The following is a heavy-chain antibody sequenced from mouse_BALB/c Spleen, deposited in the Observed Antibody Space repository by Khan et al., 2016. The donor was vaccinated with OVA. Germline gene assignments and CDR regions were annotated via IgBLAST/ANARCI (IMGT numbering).Heavy chain of an antibody. J-gene: IGHJ4*01. CDR2: ISYSGAI. CDR3: ARQNDYGYALDD. Sequence: EVQLQESGPSLVKPSQSLSLTCTLTGYSITSNYAWSWIRQFPGCTFVWMGYISYSGAINYDPSLTSRISVTRATSENQFFLQLSSVTTDDTATYFCARQNDYGYALDDWGQGTSVTVSS. CDR1: GYSITSNYA. D-gene: IGHD1-1*01. V-gene: IGHV3-2*02.